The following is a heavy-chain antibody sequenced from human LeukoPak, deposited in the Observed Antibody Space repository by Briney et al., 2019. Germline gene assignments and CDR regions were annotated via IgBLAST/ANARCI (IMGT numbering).Heavy chain of an antibody. CDR3: ARARVLRFLEWSKPMDV. Sequence: SETLSLTCAVSGGSISSGGYSWSWIRQPPGKGLEWIGYIYYSGSTYYNPSLKSRVTISVDTSKNQFSRKLSSVTAADTAVYYCARARVLRFLEWSKPMDVWGKGTTVTVSS. V-gene: IGHV4-30-4*07. J-gene: IGHJ6*03. CDR2: IYYSGST. D-gene: IGHD3-3*01. CDR1: GGSISSGGYS.